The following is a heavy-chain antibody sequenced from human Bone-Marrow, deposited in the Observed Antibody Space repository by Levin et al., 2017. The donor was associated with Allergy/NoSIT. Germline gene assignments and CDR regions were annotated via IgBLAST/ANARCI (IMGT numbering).Heavy chain of an antibody. CDR3: AKRLVSLRAFDI. CDR1: GFTFSSYA. CDR2: ISGSGGTT. J-gene: IGHJ3*02. V-gene: IGHV3-23*01. Sequence: GGSLRLSCAASGFTFSSYAMSWVRQAPGKGLEWVSAISGSGGTTYYADSVMGRFTISRDNSKNTLYLQMNSLTAEDTAVYYCAKRLVSLRAFDIWGQGTMVTVSS. D-gene: IGHD5/OR15-5a*01.